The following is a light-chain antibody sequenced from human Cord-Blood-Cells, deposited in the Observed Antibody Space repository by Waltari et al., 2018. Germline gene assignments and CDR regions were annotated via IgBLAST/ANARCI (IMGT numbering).Light chain of an antibody. CDR1: QDISNY. V-gene: IGKV1-33*01. J-gene: IGKJ3*01. CDR3: QQYDNLPLFT. CDR2: DAS. Sequence: DIQMTQSPSSLSASVGDRVTITCQASQDISNYLNWYQQKPGKAPKLLIYDASNVETGVPSRFSGSGSGTDFTFTIISLQPEDIATHYCQQYDNLPLFTFGPGTKVDIK.